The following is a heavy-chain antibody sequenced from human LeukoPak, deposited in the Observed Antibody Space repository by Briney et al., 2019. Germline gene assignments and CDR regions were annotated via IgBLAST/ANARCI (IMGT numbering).Heavy chain of an antibody. CDR3: ARHLGSSTDAFDI. Sequence: GESLKISCKGSGYIFTSYWISWVRQMPGKGLEWMGRIDPSDSYTNYSPSFQGHVTISADKSISTAYLQWSSLKASDTAMYYCARHLGSSTDAFDIWGQGTMVTVSS. CDR1: GYIFTSYW. CDR2: IDPSDSYT. D-gene: IGHD6-13*01. V-gene: IGHV5-10-1*01. J-gene: IGHJ3*02.